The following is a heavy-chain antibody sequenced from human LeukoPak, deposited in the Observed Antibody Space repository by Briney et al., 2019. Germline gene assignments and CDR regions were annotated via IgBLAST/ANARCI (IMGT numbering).Heavy chain of an antibody. V-gene: IGHV1-18*01. D-gene: IGHD2-2*02. J-gene: IGHJ6*03. CDR2: ISAYNGNT. CDR3: ASNIVVVPAAIRGNYYYYYMDV. Sequence: ASVKVSCKASGYTFTSYGISWVRQAPGQGLEWMGWISAYNGNTNYAQKLQGRVTMTTDTSTSTAYMELSSLRSEDTAVYYCASNIVVVPAAIRGNYYYYYMDVWGKGTTVTVSS. CDR1: GYTFTSYG.